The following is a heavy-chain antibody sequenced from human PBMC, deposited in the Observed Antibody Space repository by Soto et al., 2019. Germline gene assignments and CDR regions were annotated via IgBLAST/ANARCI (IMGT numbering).Heavy chain of an antibody. CDR1: GYTFTSYG. CDR3: ARESPRITIFGVVTYYFDY. V-gene: IGHV1-18*01. Sequence: GASVKVSCKASGYTFTSYGISWVRQAPGQGLEWMGWISAYNGNTNYAQKLQGRVTMTTDTSTSTAYMELRSLRSDDTAVYYCARESPRITIFGVVTYYFDYWGQGTLVTVSS. CDR2: ISAYNGNT. D-gene: IGHD3-3*01. J-gene: IGHJ4*02.